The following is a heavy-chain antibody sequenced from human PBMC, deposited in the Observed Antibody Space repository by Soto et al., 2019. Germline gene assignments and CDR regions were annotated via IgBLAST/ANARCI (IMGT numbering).Heavy chain of an antibody. J-gene: IGHJ4*02. CDR3: ATQSSSGWPFDY. V-gene: IGHV3-64*01. Sequence: PGGSLRLSCAASGFTFSSYSMHWVRQAPGKGLEYVSAISSNGGSTYYANSVKGRFTISRDNSKNTLYLQMGSLRAEDMAVYYCATQSSSGWPFDYWGQGTLVTVSS. CDR1: GFTFSSYS. D-gene: IGHD6-19*01. CDR2: ISSNGGST.